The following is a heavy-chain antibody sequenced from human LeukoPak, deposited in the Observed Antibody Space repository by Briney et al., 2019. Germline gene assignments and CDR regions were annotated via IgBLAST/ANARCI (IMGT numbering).Heavy chain of an antibody. CDR3: ARAIVATGPPPNWFDP. D-gene: IGHD5-12*01. Sequence: SETLSLTCTVSGGSISSGDYYWSWIRQPPGKGLEWIGYIYYSGSTYYNPSLKGRVTISVDTSKNQFSLKLSSVTAADTAVYYCARAIVATGPPPNWFDPWGQGTLVTVSS. V-gene: IGHV4-30-4*08. J-gene: IGHJ5*02. CDR2: IYYSGST. CDR1: GGSISSGDYY.